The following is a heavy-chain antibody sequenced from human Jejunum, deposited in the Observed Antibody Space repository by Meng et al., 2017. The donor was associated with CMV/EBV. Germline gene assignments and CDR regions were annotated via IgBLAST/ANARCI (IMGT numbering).Heavy chain of an antibody. Sequence: FSSYAISWVRQAPGQGLEWMGGIIPILGIANYAQKFQGRVTITADKSTSTAYMELSSLRSEDTAVYCCARDRGITIFGVVRTRWFDPWGQGTLVTVSS. CDR3: ARDRGITIFGVVRTRWFDP. J-gene: IGHJ5*02. D-gene: IGHD3-3*01. CDR2: IIPILGIA. CDR1: FSSYA. V-gene: IGHV1-69*10.